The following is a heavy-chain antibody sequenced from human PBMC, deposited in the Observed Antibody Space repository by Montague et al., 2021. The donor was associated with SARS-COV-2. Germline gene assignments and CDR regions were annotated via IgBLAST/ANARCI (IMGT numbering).Heavy chain of an antibody. Sequence: SETLSLTSTLSGGSITNDDWSWIRQPPGKGLEWIVNIFKNGDIDYNPSLRSRVIISVDTSKSQFSLKVTSVTAADTAAYYCARYYERSLDVWGQGTTVTVSS. D-gene: IGHD3-16*01. CDR2: IFKNGDI. CDR1: GGSITNDD. CDR3: ARYYERSLDV. V-gene: IGHV4-59*08. J-gene: IGHJ6*02.